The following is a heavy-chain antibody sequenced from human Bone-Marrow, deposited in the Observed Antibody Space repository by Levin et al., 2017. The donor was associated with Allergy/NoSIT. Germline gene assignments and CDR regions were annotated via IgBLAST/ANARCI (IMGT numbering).Heavy chain of an antibody. Sequence: SETLSLTCSVSGASVTSGTYYWTWIRQSPGKGLEWIGYIHPSGSTDYSPSLDSRVTMSVDTSTNQVSLELTSVTAADTAVYYCARGVDRTKTGYWGQGTLVTVSS. CDR1: GASVTSGTYY. CDR2: IHPSGST. D-gene: IGHD1-7*01. CDR3: ARGVDRTKTGY. V-gene: IGHV4-61*01. J-gene: IGHJ4*02.